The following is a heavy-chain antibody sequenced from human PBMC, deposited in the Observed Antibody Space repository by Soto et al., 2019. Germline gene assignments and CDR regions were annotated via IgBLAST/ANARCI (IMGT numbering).Heavy chain of an antibody. CDR3: AVAMVREILIFESSGMHV. J-gene: IGHJ6*02. Sequence: QVQLVQSGAEVKKPGSSVKVSCKTSGGTFNNYAISWVRQAPGQGLEWMGGLIPNFDTPNYAQKFQDRLTIIADESTSTVSMALRSLSSDDTAVYYCAVAMVREILIFESSGMHVWGQGTTVTVSS. CDR1: GGTFNNYA. V-gene: IGHV1-69*01. D-gene: IGHD3-10*01. CDR2: LIPNFDTP.